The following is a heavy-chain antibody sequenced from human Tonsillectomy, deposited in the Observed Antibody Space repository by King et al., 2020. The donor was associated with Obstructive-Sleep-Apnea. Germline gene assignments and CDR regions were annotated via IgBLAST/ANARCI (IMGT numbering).Heavy chain of an antibody. CDR1: GFTFDDYI. V-gene: IGHV3-43*01. CDR3: AKGSSRDSGYDC. J-gene: IGHJ4*02. CDR2: TSLCGGST. Sequence: EVQLVESGGVVVQPGGSLRLSCAASGFTFDDYIMHWILQSPGKGLECVSLTSLCGGSTYYAGSVKGRFNISRDNSKNSLYLQMNSLRTEDTALYYCAKGSSRDSGYDCWGQGTLVTVSS. D-gene: IGHD3-22*01.